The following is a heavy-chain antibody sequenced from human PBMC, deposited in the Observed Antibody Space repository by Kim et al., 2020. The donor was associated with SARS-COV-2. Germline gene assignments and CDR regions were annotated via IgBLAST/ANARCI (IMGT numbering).Heavy chain of an antibody. V-gene: IGHV1-2*02. CDR1: GYIFTAYY. CDR2: INPNRDDT. Sequence: ASVKVSCKASGYIFTAYYMHWVRQAPGQGLEWMGWINPNRDDTHYAQKFQGRVTMTRDTSINTAYMELSRLRSDDTAVYYCARGGYYLDSWGQGTPVTVSS. J-gene: IGHJ4*02. CDR3: ARGGYYLDS.